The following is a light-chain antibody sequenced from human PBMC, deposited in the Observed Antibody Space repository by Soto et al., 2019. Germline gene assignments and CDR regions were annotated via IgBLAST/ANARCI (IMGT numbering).Light chain of an antibody. V-gene: IGKV3-20*01. CDR2: GAS. CDR3: QQYGSSPFT. J-gene: IGKJ3*01. CDR1: QSVSSSS. Sequence: IVLTQSPGTLSLSPGERATLSSRASQSVSSSSLAWYQQKPGQAPRHLLYGASSRTTGIPDRFSGSGSGTDFTLTITRLEPEDFAVYYCQQYGSSPFTFGPGTKVDIK.